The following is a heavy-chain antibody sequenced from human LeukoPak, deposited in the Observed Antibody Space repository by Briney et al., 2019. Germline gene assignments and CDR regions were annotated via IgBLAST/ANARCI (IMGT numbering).Heavy chain of an antibody. CDR1: GYTFTSYW. Sequence: GESLRISCKGSGYTFTSYWITWVRQMPGKGLEWMGRIDPSDSYTNYSPSFQGHVTISAVKSISTVYLQWSSLQASDTAMYYCARHLPLSIAAAVPFDPWGQGTLVTVSS. CDR2: IDPSDSYT. J-gene: IGHJ5*02. CDR3: ARHLPLSIAAAVPFDP. V-gene: IGHV5-10-1*01. D-gene: IGHD6-13*01.